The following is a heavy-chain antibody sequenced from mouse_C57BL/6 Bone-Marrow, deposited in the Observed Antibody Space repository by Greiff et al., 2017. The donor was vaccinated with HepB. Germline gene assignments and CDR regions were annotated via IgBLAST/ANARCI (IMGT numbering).Heavy chain of an antibody. Sequence: QVQLKQSGPELVKPGASVKISCKASGYAFSSSWMNWVKQRPGKGLEWIGRIYPGDGDTNYNGKFKGKATLTADKSSSTAYMQLSSLTSEDSAVYFCARELVYYGNYYAMDYWGQGTSVTVSS. V-gene: IGHV1-82*01. CDR3: ARELVYYGNYYAMDY. CDR1: GYAFSSSW. CDR2: IYPGDGDT. D-gene: IGHD2-1*01. J-gene: IGHJ4*01.